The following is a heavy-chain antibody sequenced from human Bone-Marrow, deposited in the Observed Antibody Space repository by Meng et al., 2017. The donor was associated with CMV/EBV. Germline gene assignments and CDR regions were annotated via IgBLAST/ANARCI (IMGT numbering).Heavy chain of an antibody. CDR2: ISWNSGSI. D-gene: IGHD6-13*01. Sequence: GGSLRLSCAASGFTFDDYAMHWVRQAPGKGLEWVSGISWNSGSIGYADSVKGRFTISRDNAKNFLYLQMSSLRAEDTALYYCAKALHGLYISRKGAFDIWGQGTMVTVSS. J-gene: IGHJ3*02. CDR3: AKALHGLYISRKGAFDI. V-gene: IGHV3-9*01. CDR1: GFTFDDYA.